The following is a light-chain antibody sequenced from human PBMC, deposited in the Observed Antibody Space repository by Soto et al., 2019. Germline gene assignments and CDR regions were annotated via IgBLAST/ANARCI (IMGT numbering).Light chain of an antibody. Sequence: QSALTQPASVSGSPGQSITISCTGTGSDVGGYNYVSWYQQHPGKAPKLMIYEVSNRPSGVSDRFSGCKSANTASLTISGRQAEDEADYYCSSYTSSSTLVFGGGTKLTVL. J-gene: IGLJ3*02. CDR3: SSYTSSSTLV. CDR2: EVS. CDR1: GSDVGGYNY. V-gene: IGLV2-14*01.